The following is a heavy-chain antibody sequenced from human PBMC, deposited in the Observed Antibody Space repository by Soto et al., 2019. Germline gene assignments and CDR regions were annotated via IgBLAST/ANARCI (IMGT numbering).Heavy chain of an antibody. D-gene: IGHD2-21*02. V-gene: IGHV3-74*01. CDR1: GFNFINHW. CDR2: ITSDGKSK. J-gene: IGHJ5*02. CDR3: ARESGDWPLNWFDP. Sequence: VHLVESGGGLVQPGGSLRLSCAASGFNFINHWMHWVRQAPGKGLVWVSRITSDGKSKAYAESVKGRFAISRDNAKNTVYLQMNGLTVEDTAVYYCARESGDWPLNWFDPWGQGTLVTGSS.